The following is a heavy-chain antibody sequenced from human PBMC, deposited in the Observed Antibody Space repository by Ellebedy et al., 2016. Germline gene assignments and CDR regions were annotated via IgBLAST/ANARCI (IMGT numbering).Heavy chain of an antibody. CDR2: ITGSGAST. CDR1: GFIFSSSA. CDR3: AKDPCRVTMIVVANSGRCGDWYFDL. D-gene: IGHD3-22*01. V-gene: IGHV3-23*01. J-gene: IGHJ2*01. Sequence: GGSLRLSXAASGFIFSSSAMSWVRQAPGKGLEWVSTITGSGASTYYADSVKGRFTISRDNSKNTLYLQMNSLRAEDTAVYYCAKDPCRVTMIVVANSGRCGDWYFDLWGRGTLVTVSS.